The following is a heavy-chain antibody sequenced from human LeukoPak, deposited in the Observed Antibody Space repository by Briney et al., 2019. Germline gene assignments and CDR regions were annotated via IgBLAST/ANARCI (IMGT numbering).Heavy chain of an antibody. CDR2: ISSSSSYI. Sequence: TGGSLRLSCAASGFTFSSYAMSWVRQAPGKGLEWVSSISSSSSYIYYADSVKGRFTISRDNAKNSLYLQMNSLRAEDTAVYYCARDPDPEVATKNYWGQGTLVTVSS. CDR1: GFTFSSYA. D-gene: IGHD5-12*01. V-gene: IGHV3-21*01. CDR3: ARDPDPEVATKNY. J-gene: IGHJ4*02.